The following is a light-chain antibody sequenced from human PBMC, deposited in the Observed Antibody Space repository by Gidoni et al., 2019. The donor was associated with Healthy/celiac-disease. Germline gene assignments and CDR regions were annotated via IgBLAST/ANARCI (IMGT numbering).Light chain of an antibody. Sequence: DIQMTQSPSSLSASVGDRVTITFRASQSISSYLNWYQQKPGKAPKLLIYAASSLQSGVPSRFSGSGSGTDFTLTISSLQPEDFATYYCQQSYSTLWTFGQGTKVEIK. J-gene: IGKJ1*01. CDR3: QQSYSTLWT. CDR1: QSISSY. CDR2: AAS. V-gene: IGKV1-39*01.